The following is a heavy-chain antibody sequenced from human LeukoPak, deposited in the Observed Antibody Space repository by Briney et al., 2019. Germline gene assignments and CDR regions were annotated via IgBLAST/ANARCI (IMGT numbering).Heavy chain of an antibody. D-gene: IGHD2-2*01. CDR1: GYTFTSYY. J-gene: IGHJ4*02. Sequence: ASVKVSCKASGYTFTSYYMHWVRQAPGQGLEWMGIINPSGGSTSYAQKFQGRVTMTRGTSTSTVYMELSSLRSEDTAVYYCARDVGYCSSTSCSDYWGQGTLVTVSS. CDR3: ARDVGYCSSTSCSDY. CDR2: INPSGGST. V-gene: IGHV1-46*01.